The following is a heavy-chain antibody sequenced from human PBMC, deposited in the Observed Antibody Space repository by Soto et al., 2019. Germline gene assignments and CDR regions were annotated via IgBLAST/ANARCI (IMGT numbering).Heavy chain of an antibody. V-gene: IGHV4-4*02. D-gene: IGHD6-25*01. CDR2: IYHSGST. Sequence: SETLSLTCAVSGGSISSSNWWSWVRQPPGKGLEWIGEIYHSGSTNYNPSLKSRVTISVDKSKKQFSLTLSSVTAADTAVYYCARDQRWRNYYYYGMDVWGQGTTVTVSS. CDR3: ARDQRWRNYYYYGMDV. CDR1: GGSISSSNW. J-gene: IGHJ6*02.